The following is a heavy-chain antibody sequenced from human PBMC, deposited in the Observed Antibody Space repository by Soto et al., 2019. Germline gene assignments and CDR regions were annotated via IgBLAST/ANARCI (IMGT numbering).Heavy chain of an antibody. J-gene: IGHJ4*01. V-gene: IGHV3-9*01. D-gene: IGHD6-19*01. CDR2: ISWNTGSI. CDR1: GFTFDDYA. CDR3: AHTFSSGPFDY. Sequence: GGSLRLSCAASGFTFDDYAMHWVRQGPGRGLEWVSGISWNTGSIGYADAVKGRFTISRDNAKNSLYLQMNSLKPVDTATYCCAHTFSSGPFDYWGQGTLVTVSS.